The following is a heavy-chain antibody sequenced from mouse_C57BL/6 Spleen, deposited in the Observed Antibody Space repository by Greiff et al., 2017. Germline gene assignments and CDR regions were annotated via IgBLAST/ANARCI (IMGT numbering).Heavy chain of an antibody. CDR1: GYTFTSYW. CDR2: IEPSDSYT. J-gene: IGHJ4*01. V-gene: IGHV1-50*01. CDR3: ARKGSDPYYAMDY. Sequence: QVQLQQPGAELVKPGASVKLSCKASGYTFTSYWMQWVKQRPGQGLEWIGEIEPSDSYTNYNQKFKGKATLTVDTSSSTAYMQLSSLTSEDSAVYYCARKGSDPYYAMDYWGQGSSVTVSS.